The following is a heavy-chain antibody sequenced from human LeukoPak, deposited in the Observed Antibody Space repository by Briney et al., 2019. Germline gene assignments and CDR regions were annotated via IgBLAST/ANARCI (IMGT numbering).Heavy chain of an antibody. CDR2: ISSSGSTI. Sequence: GGSLRLSCATSGFSFSSYAMNWVRQAPGKGLEWVSYISSSGSTIYYADSVKGRFTISRDNAKNSLYLQMNSLRAEDTAIYYCATYRQVLLPFESWGQGTLVTVSS. V-gene: IGHV3-48*04. J-gene: IGHJ4*02. D-gene: IGHD2-8*02. CDR1: GFSFSSYA. CDR3: ATYRQVLLPFES.